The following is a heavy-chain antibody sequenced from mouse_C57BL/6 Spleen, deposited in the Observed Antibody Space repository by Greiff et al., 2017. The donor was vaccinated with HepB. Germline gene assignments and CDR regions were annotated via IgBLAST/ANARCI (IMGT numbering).Heavy chain of an antibody. J-gene: IGHJ4*01. CDR3: VRRYDYDENYYAMDY. V-gene: IGHV10-1*01. Sequence: EVMLVESGGGLVQPKGSLKLSCAASGFSFNTYAMNWVRQAPGKGLEWVARIRSKSNNYATYYADSVKDRFTISRDDSESMLYLQMNNLKTEDTAMYYCVRRYDYDENYYAMDYWGQGTSVTVSS. D-gene: IGHD2-4*01. CDR2: IRSKSNNYAT. CDR1: GFSFNTYA.